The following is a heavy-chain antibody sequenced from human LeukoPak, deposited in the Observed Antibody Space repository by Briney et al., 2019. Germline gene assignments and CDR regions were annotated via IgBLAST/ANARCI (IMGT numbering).Heavy chain of an antibody. V-gene: IGHV3-33*01. Sequence: GRSLRLSCAASGFTFRNYGRHWVRQAPGKGLEGVAVIWYDGSNKYYADSVKGRFTISRDNSKNTLYMQMNSLRDEDTAVYYCATVAGHDVRGVSTFYFDYWGQGTLVTVSS. CDR1: GFTFRNYG. D-gene: IGHD3-10*02. J-gene: IGHJ4*02. CDR2: IWYDGSNK. CDR3: ATVAGHDVRGVSTFYFDY.